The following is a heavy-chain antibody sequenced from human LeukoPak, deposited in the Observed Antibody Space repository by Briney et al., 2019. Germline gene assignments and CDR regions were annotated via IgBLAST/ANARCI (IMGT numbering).Heavy chain of an antibody. J-gene: IGHJ6*02. CDR1: GFTFSSYA. Sequence: GGSLSLSCAASGFTFSSYAMHWVRQAPGKGLEWVAVISYDGSNKYYADSVKGRFTISRDNYKNTLYMQINSLRAEDTAVYYCARDSASSSWYPYYYYYGMDVWGQGTTVTVSS. D-gene: IGHD6-13*01. V-gene: IGHV3-30*04. CDR3: ARDSASSSWYPYYYYYGMDV. CDR2: ISYDGSNK.